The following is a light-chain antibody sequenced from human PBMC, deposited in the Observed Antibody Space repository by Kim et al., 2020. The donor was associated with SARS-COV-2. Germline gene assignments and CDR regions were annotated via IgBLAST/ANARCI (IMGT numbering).Light chain of an antibody. CDR1: NSITRW. CDR2: QAS. J-gene: IGKJ2*01. CDR3: QQYNADPYT. V-gene: IGKV1-5*03. Sequence: SQSVGDRATHTCPTGNSITRWLAWYQQKPGKAPQLLMSQASSLENGVPSKFSGSGSGTEFTLTISSLQPDDFATYYCQQYNADPYTFRQGTKLEI.